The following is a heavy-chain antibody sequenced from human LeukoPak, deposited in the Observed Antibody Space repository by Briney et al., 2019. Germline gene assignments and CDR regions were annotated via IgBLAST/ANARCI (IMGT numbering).Heavy chain of an antibody. CDR3: ARDPYSGSYGPYYYYYMDV. Sequence: PGGSLRLSCAASGFTFSSYGMHWVRQAPGKRPEWVSSITSSSSYIYYADSVKGRFTISRDNAKNSLYLQMDSLRVEDTAVYYCARDPYSGSYGPYYYYYMDVWGKGTTVTISS. D-gene: IGHD1-26*01. V-gene: IGHV3-21*06. CDR2: ITSSSSYI. J-gene: IGHJ6*03. CDR1: GFTFSSYG.